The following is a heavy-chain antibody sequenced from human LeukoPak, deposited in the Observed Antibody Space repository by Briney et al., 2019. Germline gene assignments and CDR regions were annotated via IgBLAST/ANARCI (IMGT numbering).Heavy chain of an antibody. CDR3: ARGTSVWYYYYGMDV. CDR2: INHSGST. Sequence: SEALSLTCAVYGGSFSGYYWSWIRQPPGKGLEWIGEINHSGSTNYNPSLKSRVTISVDTSKNQFSLKLSSVTAADTAVYYCARGTSVWYYYYGMDVWGQGTTVTVSS. D-gene: IGHD1-7*01. J-gene: IGHJ6*02. V-gene: IGHV4-34*01. CDR1: GGSFSGYY.